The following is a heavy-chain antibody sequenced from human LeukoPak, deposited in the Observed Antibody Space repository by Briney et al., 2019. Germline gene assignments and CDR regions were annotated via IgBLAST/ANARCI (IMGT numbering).Heavy chain of an antibody. V-gene: IGHV3-21*01. CDR1: GFTFSSYS. J-gene: IGHJ4*02. CDR3: AREGITAMADAWNDY. Sequence: GGSLRLSCAASGFTFSSYSMNWVRQTPGKGLEWVSSIGTTSNSMYYADSLKGRFTISRDNAESSLYLQMNSLRVEDTAVYFCAREGITAMADAWNDYWGQGTLVTVSS. D-gene: IGHD5-18*01. CDR2: IGTTSNSM.